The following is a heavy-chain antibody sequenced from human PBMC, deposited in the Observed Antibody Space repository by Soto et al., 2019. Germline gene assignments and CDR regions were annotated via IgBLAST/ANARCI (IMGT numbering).Heavy chain of an antibody. D-gene: IGHD6-19*01. CDR3: AKPQTFRTAVAGTFNWLPLDYFDY. J-gene: IGHJ4*02. Sequence: PGGSLRLSCAASGFTFSSYAMSWVRQAPGKGLEWVSAISGSGGSTYYADSVKGRFTISRDNSKNTLYLQMNSLRAEDTAVYYCAKPQTFRTAVAGTFNWLPLDYFDYWGQGPLVTVSS. CDR2: ISGSGGST. CDR1: GFTFSSYA. V-gene: IGHV3-23*01.